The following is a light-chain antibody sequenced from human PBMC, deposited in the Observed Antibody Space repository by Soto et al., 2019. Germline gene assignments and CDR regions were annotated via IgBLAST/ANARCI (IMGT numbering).Light chain of an antibody. J-gene: IGLJ1*01. CDR3: SSYAGSNNFV. Sequence: QSVLPQPPSSSGSPGQSVTISCAGSSSDVGAYNYVSWYQQHPGKAPKLIIYEVRNRPAGVPDRFSGSKSGNTASLTVSGLQGEDEADYYCSSYAGSNNFVFGTGTKVTVL. CDR2: EVR. V-gene: IGLV2-8*01. CDR1: SSDVGAYNY.